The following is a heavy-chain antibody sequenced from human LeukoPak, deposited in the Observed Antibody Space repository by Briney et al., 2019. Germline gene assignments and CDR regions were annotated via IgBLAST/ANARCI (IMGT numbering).Heavy chain of an antibody. Sequence: SVKVSFEASGGTFSIYAISLGRQAPGKGLEWMGGFILIGGTAIYAQKLQSRVTITADESTSTAYIELSSLRSEDTDVYYCARGSGGRARFLEWLWDAFDIWGQGKMVTVSS. V-gene: IGHV1-69*13. CDR3: ARGSGGRARFLEWLWDAFDI. CDR2: FILIGGTA. J-gene: IGHJ3*02. CDR1: GGTFSIYA. D-gene: IGHD3-3*01.